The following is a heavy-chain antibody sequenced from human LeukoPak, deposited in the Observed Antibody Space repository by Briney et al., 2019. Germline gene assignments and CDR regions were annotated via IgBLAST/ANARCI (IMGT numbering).Heavy chain of an antibody. Sequence: PGGSLRLSCAASGFTFSSYAMSWVRQAPGKGLEWVSAISGSAGSTYYADSVKGRFTISRDNSKNTLYLQMNSLRAEDTAVYYCAKGLFFPNYYFDFWGQGTLVTVSS. CDR1: GFTFSSYA. D-gene: IGHD1-1*01. V-gene: IGHV3-23*01. CDR2: ISGSAGST. J-gene: IGHJ4*02. CDR3: AKGLFFPNYYFDF.